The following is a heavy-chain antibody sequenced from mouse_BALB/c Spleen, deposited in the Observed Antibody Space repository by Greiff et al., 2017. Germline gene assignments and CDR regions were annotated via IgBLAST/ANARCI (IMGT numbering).Heavy chain of an antibody. J-gene: IGHJ4*01. CDR3: ARDGYYSYYAMDY. CDR2: ISSGSSTI. Sequence: DVHLVESGGGLVQPGGSRKLSCAASGFTFSSFGMHWVRQAPEKGLEWVAYISSGSSTIYYADTVKGRFTISRDNPKNTLFLQMTSLRSEDTAMYYCARDGYYSYYAMDYWGQGTSVTVSS. V-gene: IGHV5-17*02. D-gene: IGHD2-3*01. CDR1: GFTFSSFG.